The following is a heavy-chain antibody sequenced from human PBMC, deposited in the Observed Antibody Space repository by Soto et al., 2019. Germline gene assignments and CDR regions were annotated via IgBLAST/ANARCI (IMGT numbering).Heavy chain of an antibody. CDR1: GGSSSGGGYY. J-gene: IGHJ3*02. CDR3: ARDPRYGEKHDAFDI. D-gene: IGHD4-17*01. Sequence: PSXTLCLTCTVSGGSSSGGGYYWSWIRQQPGKGLEWIGYIYYSGSTYYNPSLKSRVTISVDTSKNQFSLKLSSVTAADTAVYYCARDPRYGEKHDAFDIWGQGTMVTVSS. CDR2: IYYSGST. V-gene: IGHV4-31*03.